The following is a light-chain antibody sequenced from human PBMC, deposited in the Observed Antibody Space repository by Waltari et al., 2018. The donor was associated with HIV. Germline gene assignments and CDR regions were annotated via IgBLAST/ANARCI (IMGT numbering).Light chain of an antibody. CDR1: NIERKS. V-gene: IGLV3-21*01. Sequence: SVLTQPPSVSVAPGMTARITCGGKNIERKSVHWYQQKPGQAPILLICYDNDRPSGIPERFSGSNSGNTATLTISRVGAGDEADYYCQVWDSTLEHFSFGGGTKLTVL. CDR2: YDN. J-gene: IGLJ3*02. CDR3: QVWDSTLEHFS.